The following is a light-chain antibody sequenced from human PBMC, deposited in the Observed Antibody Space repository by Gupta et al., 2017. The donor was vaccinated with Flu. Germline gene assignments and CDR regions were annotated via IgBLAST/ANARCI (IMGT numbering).Light chain of an antibody. V-gene: IGLV2-14*03. CDR3: NSHTSSTIEV. J-gene: IGLJ2*01. Sequence: SITISCTGSSGDVGGYNYVSWFQQHPGKTHKVMIYDVTNRPSGVSNRFSGSKSGNTASLTISGHQTEDEADYYCNSHTSSTIEVFGGGTKLTV. CDR1: SGDVGGYNY. CDR2: DVT.